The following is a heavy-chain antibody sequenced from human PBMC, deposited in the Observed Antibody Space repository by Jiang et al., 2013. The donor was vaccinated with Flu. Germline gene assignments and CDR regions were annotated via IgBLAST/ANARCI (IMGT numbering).Heavy chain of an antibody. J-gene: IGHJ4*02. CDR1: GFTFSSYW. CDR3: ASQRGYSYGWSPFDY. Sequence: QLVESGGGLVQPGGSLRLSCAASGFTFSSYWMSWVRQAPGKGLEWVANIKQDGSEKYYVDSVKGRFTISRDNAKNSLYLQMNSLRAEDTAVYYCASQRGYSYGWSPFDYWGQGTLVTVSS. V-gene: IGHV3-7*03. CDR2: IKQDGSEK. D-gene: IGHD5-18*01.